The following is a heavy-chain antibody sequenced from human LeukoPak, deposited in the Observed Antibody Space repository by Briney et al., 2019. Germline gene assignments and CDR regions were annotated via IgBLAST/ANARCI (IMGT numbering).Heavy chain of an antibody. CDR1: GFTFSIFT. J-gene: IGHJ4*02. D-gene: IGHD6-6*01. CDR2: IYYSGST. CDR3: ARGQVVLKNLFDY. V-gene: IGHV4-39*01. Sequence: GSLRLSCAASGFTFSIFTMSWVRQPPGKGLEWIGSIYYSGSTYYTPSLKSRVTISVDTSKNQFSLKLSSVTAADTAVYYCARGQVVLKNLFDYWGQGTLVTASS.